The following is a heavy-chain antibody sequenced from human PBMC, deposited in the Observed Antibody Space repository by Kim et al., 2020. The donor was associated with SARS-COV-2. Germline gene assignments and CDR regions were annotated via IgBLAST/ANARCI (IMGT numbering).Heavy chain of an antibody. D-gene: IGHD2-2*03. CDR3: AKDIGYCSSTSCYPYYY. Sequence: GGSLRLSCAASGFTFDDYAMHWVRQAPGKGLEWVSGISWNSGSIGYADSVKGRFTISRDNAKNSLYLQMNSLRAEDTALYYCAKDIGYCSSTSCYPYYY. J-gene: IGHJ6*01. CDR2: ISWNSGSI. CDR1: GFTFDDYA. V-gene: IGHV3-9*01.